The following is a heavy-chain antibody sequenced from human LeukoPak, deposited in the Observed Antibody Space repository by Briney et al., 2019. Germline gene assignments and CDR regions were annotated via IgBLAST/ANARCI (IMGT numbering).Heavy chain of an antibody. V-gene: IGHV3-21*01. CDR2: ISSRSSYM. D-gene: IGHD1-20*01. CDR3: ARDYNWNFDY. J-gene: IGHJ4*02. Sequence: GGSLRLSCAASGFTFSSYSMNWVRQAPGKGLEWVSSISSRSSYMYYADSVKGRFTISRDNAKNSVYLQMNSLRVEDTAVYYCARDYNWNFDYWSQGTLVTVSS. CDR1: GFTFSSYS.